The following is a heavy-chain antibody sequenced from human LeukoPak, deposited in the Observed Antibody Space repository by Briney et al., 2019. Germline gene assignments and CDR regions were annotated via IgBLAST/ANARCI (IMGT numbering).Heavy chain of an antibody. CDR1: GGSFIGYY. J-gene: IGHJ4*02. Sequence: KPSETLSLTCAVYGGSFIGYYWSWIRQPPGKGLEWIGEINHSGSTNYNPSLKSRVTISVDTSKNQFSLKLCSVTAADTAVYYCARAGHCSGGSCYFALFNWGQETLVTVSS. V-gene: IGHV4-34*01. CDR2: INHSGST. CDR3: ARAGHCSGGSCYFALFN. D-gene: IGHD2-15*01.